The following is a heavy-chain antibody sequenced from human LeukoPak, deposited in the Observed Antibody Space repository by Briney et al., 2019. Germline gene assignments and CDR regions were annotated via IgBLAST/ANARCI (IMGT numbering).Heavy chain of an antibody. D-gene: IGHD3-3*01. J-gene: IGHJ4*02. V-gene: IGHV4-4*07. Sequence: PSETLSLTCTVSGGSIRGYYWSWVRQPAGKGLEWIGRMYTSVSTNYNASLKSRVTMSLDTSKNQFSLKLRSVTAADTAVYYCARADFWSGYRFDYWGQGTLVTVSS. CDR2: MYTSVST. CDR3: ARADFWSGYRFDY. CDR1: GGSIRGYY.